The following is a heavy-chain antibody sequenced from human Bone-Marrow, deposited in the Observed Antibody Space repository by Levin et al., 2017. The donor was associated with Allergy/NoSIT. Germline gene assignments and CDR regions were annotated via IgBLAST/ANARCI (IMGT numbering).Heavy chain of an antibody. CDR3: ARDLGGIGDY. Sequence: GESLKISCAASGFSFDSYAMRWARQSPGKGLEWVAVISYDGSNEYYADSVKGRFTISRDNSENSLIMQMNSLRAEDTAVYYCARDLGGIGDYWGQGTLVTVSS. J-gene: IGHJ4*02. D-gene: IGHD3-10*01. V-gene: IGHV3-30-3*01. CDR1: GFSFDSYA. CDR2: ISYDGSNE.